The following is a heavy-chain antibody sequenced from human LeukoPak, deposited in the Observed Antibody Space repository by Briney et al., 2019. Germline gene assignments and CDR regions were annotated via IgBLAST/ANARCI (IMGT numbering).Heavy chain of an antibody. D-gene: IGHD2-15*01. CDR1: GGSISSGGYS. J-gene: IGHJ4*02. CDR3: ARAFQYCSGGSCHEGFDY. V-gene: IGHV4-30-2*01. CDR2: IYHSGST. Sequence: PSETLSLTCAVSGGSISSGGYSWSWIRQPPGKGLEWIGYIYHSGSTYYNPSLKSRVTISVDRSKNQFSLKLSSVTAADTAVYYCARAFQYCSGGSCHEGFDYWGQGTLVTVSS.